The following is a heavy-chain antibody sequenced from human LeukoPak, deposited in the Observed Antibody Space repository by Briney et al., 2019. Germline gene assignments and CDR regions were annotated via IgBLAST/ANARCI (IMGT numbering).Heavy chain of an antibody. D-gene: IGHD6-13*01. J-gene: IGHJ4*02. V-gene: IGHV4-34*01. CDR2: INHSGST. CDR1: GGSFSGYY. CDR3: ARGIAAAGTDY. Sequence: SETLSLTCAVYGGSFSGYYWGRIRQPPGKGLEWIGEINHSGSTNYNPSLKSRVTISVDTSKNQFSLKLSSVTAADTAVYYCARGIAAAGTDYWGQGTLVTVSS.